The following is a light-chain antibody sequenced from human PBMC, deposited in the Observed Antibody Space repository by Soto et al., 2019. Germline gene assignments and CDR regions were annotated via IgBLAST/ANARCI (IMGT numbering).Light chain of an antibody. CDR1: QNISNY. CDR2: DVS. V-gene: IGKV3-11*01. CDR3: QQRSNWPRT. Sequence: IVFTQAPATFSFSPGKRATLSCRASQNISNYLIWYQQKPGQAPRLLIYDVSNRATGIPARFSGSGSGTDFTLTISSLEPEDFAVYYCQQRSNWPRTLGQGTKVDIK. J-gene: IGKJ1*01.